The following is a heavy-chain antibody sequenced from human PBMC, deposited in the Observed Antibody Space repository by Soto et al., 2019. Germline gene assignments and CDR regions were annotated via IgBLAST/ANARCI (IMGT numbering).Heavy chain of an antibody. CDR2: ISYDGSNK. D-gene: IGHD7-27*01. CDR3: ARDRRANWGSGYMDV. J-gene: IGHJ6*03. CDR1: GFTFSSYA. Sequence: GGSLRLSCAASGFTFSSYAMHWVRQAPGKGLEWVAVISYDGSNKYYADSVKGRFTISRDNSKNTLYLQMNSLRAEDTAVYYCARDRRANWGSGYMDVWGKGTTVTVSS. V-gene: IGHV3-30*04.